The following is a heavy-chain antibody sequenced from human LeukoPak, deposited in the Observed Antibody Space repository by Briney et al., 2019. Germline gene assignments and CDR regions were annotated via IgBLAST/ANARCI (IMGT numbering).Heavy chain of an antibody. D-gene: IGHD3-22*01. J-gene: IGHJ4*02. CDR3: AKKADYYDSSGYYYVVHFDY. V-gene: IGHV1-2*02. Sequence: GASVKVSCKASGYTFTGYYMHWVRQAPGQGLEWMGWINPNSGGTNYAQKFQGRVTMTRDTSISTAYMELSRLRSDDTAVYYCAKKADYYDSSGYYYVVHFDYWGQGTLVTVSS. CDR2: INPNSGGT. CDR1: GYTFTGYY.